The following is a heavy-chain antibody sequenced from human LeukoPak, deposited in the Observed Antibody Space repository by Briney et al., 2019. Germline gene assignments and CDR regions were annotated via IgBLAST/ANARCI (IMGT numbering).Heavy chain of an antibody. CDR1: GYIFTDYY. V-gene: IGHV1-69-2*01. CDR3: ATGRGAVGTAISYPFDI. CDR2: IDPEDGVK. J-gene: IGHJ3*02. Sequence: ATVKISCQASGYIFTDYYIHWVQQAPGKGLEWMSPIDPEDGVKLSSESLKGRFIITTDTTTDSASMELRSLESDDTDVYDSATGRGAVGTAISYPFDIWGQGTMVTVSS. D-gene: IGHD4-23*01.